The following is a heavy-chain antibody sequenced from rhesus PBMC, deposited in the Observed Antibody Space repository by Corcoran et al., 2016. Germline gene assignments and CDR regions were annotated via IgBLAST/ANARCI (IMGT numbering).Heavy chain of an antibody. CDR1: GFSLSDHN. Sequence: EVQLVESGGGLVQPGGSLRLSCIVSGFSLSDHNMSWVRQAPGKGLDGLSYNRYTGETMSYADSVKGRFTMSRDTAKNTLSLQMSSLRAEDTAVYYCTRSTPASEYWGQGVLVTVSS. V-gene: IGHV3-136*01. CDR2: NRYTGETM. J-gene: IGHJ4*01. D-gene: IGHD2-27*01. CDR3: TRSTPASEY.